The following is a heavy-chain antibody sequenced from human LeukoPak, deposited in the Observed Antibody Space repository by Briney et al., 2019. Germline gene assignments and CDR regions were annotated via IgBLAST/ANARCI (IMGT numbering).Heavy chain of an antibody. CDR2: INAGNGNT. CDR3: ARGRMAGTYVFDY. J-gene: IGHJ4*02. CDR1: GYTFTSYA. Sequence: ASVKVSCKASGYTFTSYAMHWVRRAPGQRLEWMGWINAGNGNTKYSQKFQGRVTITRDTSASTAYMELSSLRSEDTAVYYCARGRMAGTYVFDYWGQGTLVTVSS. V-gene: IGHV1-3*01. D-gene: IGHD6-19*01.